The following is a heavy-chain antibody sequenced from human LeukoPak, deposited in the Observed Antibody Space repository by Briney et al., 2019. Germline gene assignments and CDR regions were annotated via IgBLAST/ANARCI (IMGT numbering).Heavy chain of an antibody. CDR3: ARPDLSNTWYFFEH. V-gene: IGHV3-7*01. CDR1: GFTLSNYW. D-gene: IGHD6-13*01. Sequence: GGSLRLSCAASGFTLSNYWMTWVRQAPGKGVEGVANIKEHGNEKYYVDSVKGRFTISRDNAKNSVYLEMNSLRAEDTAVYYCARPDLSNTWYFFEHWGQGTLVTVSS. J-gene: IGHJ4*02. CDR2: IKEHGNEK.